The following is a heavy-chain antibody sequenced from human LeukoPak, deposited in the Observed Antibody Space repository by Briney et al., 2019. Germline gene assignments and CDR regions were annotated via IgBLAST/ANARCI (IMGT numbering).Heavy chain of an antibody. Sequence: SETLSLTCTVSGASFSSGDQYWNWDRRRPGEGLEWIGSMHRSGALYNTPSLESRVTISIDTSKNQFSLNLNSVTAADTAVYFCSRGLDSRKLGYWGQGTLVTVSS. D-gene: IGHD3-22*01. CDR1: GASFSSGDQY. J-gene: IGHJ4*02. CDR2: MHRSGAL. V-gene: IGHV4-31*03. CDR3: SRGLDSRKLGY.